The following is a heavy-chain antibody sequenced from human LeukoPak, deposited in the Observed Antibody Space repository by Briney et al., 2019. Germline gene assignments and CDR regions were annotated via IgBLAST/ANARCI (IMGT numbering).Heavy chain of an antibody. Sequence: PGGSLRLSCAASGFTFSNYWMSWVRQAPGKGLEWVANINQDGSKIFYVDSVRSRFTISRDNAKNSLYLQMNSLRAEDTAVFYCARAAGYYDSTSGFDYWGRGTPVTVSS. CDR3: ARAAGYYDSTSGFDY. D-gene: IGHD3-22*01. V-gene: IGHV3-7*01. J-gene: IGHJ4*02. CDR1: GFTFSNYW. CDR2: INQDGSKI.